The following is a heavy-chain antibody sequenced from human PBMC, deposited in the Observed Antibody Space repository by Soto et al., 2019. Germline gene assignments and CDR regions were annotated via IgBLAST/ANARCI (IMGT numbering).Heavy chain of an antibody. Sequence: QVQLQQWGAGLLKPSETLSLTCAVYGGSFSGYYWSWIRQPPGKGLEWIGEINHSGSTNYNPSLTSRVTISVDTSKNQFSLKLSSVTAADTAVYYCARTLRDGYNLLDYWGQGTLVTVSS. CDR2: INHSGST. J-gene: IGHJ4*02. V-gene: IGHV4-34*01. D-gene: IGHD5-12*01. CDR1: GGSFSGYY. CDR3: ARTLRDGYNLLDY.